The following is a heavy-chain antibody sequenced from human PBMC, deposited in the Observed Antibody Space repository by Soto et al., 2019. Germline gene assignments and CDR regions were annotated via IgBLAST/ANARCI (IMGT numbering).Heavy chain of an antibody. Sequence: PSETLSLTCTVSVGSISSYYWSWIRQSPGKGLEWIGYIFYSGKIDYNPSLKSRVTMSVDMSKNQISLKLTSVSAADTAVYYCTRGAPPHYDILPVPPYWSFNLWGRAPLV. CDR1: VGSISSYY. D-gene: IGHD3-9*01. CDR3: TRGAPPHYDILPVPPYWSFNL. J-gene: IGHJ2*01. V-gene: IGHV4-59*01. CDR2: IFYSGKI.